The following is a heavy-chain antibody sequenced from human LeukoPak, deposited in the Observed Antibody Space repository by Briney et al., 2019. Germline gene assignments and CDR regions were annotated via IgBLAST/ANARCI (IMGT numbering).Heavy chain of an antibody. V-gene: IGHV4-61*09. Sequence: SETLSLTCSVSGDSIFNSNSYWSWMRQPAGKGLEWIGHIFSRGNTNYNPSLKSRVIISVDTSKNQFSLRLTSVTAADTAVYYCARQTGSGLFILPGGQGTLVTVSS. CDR1: GDSIFNSNSY. D-gene: IGHD3/OR15-3a*01. CDR3: ARQTGSGLFILP. CDR2: IFSRGNT. J-gene: IGHJ4*02.